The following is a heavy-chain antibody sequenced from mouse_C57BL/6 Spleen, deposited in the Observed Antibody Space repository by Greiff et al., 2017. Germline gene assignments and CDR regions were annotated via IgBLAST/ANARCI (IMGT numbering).Heavy chain of an antibody. CDR2: IYPGDGDT. J-gene: IGHJ3*01. D-gene: IGHD2-1*01. CDR3: ARSLYGNPGAY. CDR1: GYAFSSSW. V-gene: IGHV1-82*01. Sequence: VMLVESGPELVKPGASVKISCKASGYAFSSSWMNWVKQRPGKGLEWIGRIYPGDGDTNYNGKFKGKATLTADKSSSTAYMQLSSLTSEDSAVYFCARSLYGNPGAYWGQGTLVTVSA.